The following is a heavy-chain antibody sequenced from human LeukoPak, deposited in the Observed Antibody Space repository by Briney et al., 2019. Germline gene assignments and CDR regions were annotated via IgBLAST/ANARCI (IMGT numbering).Heavy chain of an antibody. CDR1: GYTFTCYY. J-gene: IGHJ6*02. V-gene: IGHV1-2*02. CDR2: INPNSGGT. Sequence: ASVKVSCKASGYTFTCYYMHWVRQAPGQGLEWMGWINPNSGGTNYAQKFQGRVTMTRDTSISTAYMELSRLRSDDTGVYYFARDSSGYDFWSGYYNYYYGMDVWGQGTTVTVSS. CDR3: ARDSSGYDFWSGYYNYYYGMDV. D-gene: IGHD3-3*01.